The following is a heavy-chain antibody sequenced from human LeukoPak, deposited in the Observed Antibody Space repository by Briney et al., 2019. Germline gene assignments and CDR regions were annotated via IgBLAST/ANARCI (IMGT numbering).Heavy chain of an antibody. D-gene: IGHD2-2*01. Sequence: SETLSLTCTVSGGSISSYYWSWIRQPPGKGLGWIGYIYYSGSTNYNPSLKSRVTISVDTSKNQFSLKLSSVTAADTAVYYCAGGEVVPAAMGDYWGQGTLVTVSS. CDR3: AGGEVVPAAMGDY. V-gene: IGHV4-59*01. CDR2: IYYSGST. CDR1: GGSISSYY. J-gene: IGHJ4*02.